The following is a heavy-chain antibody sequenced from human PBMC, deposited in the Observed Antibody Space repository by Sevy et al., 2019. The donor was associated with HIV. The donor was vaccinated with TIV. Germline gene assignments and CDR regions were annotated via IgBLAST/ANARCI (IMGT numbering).Heavy chain of an antibody. V-gene: IGHV1-24*01. CDR1: GYTLTQLS. Sequence: ASVKVSCKVSGYTLTQLSMHWVRQAPGKGLEWMGSFDPEDGETLYAQKFQGRVTMTEDTSTDTAYMELSSLRSEDTAIYYCATTEDYDESSGSPFDYWGQGTLVTVSS. J-gene: IGHJ4*02. CDR3: ATTEDYDESSGSPFDY. D-gene: IGHD3-22*01. CDR2: FDPEDGET.